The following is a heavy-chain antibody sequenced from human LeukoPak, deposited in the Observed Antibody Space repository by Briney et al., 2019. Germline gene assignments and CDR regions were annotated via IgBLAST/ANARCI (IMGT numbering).Heavy chain of an antibody. D-gene: IGHD4-17*01. J-gene: IGHJ4*02. CDR2: ISGSGGST. CDR3: SKPDYGDYYFDY. CDR1: GFTFSSYA. Sequence: TGGSLRLSCAASGFTFSSYAMSWVRQAPGKGLEWVSAISGSGGSTYYADSVKGRFTISRDNSKNTLYLQMSSLRAEDTAVYYCSKPDYGDYYFDYWGQGTLVTVSS. V-gene: IGHV3-23*01.